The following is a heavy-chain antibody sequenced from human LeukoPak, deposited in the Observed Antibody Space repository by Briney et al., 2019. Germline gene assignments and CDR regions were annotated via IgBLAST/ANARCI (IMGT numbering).Heavy chain of an antibody. D-gene: IGHD3-10*01. CDR2: IRYDGSNK. V-gene: IGHV3-30*02. Sequence: GGSLRLSCAASGFTFSSYGMHWVRQAPGKGLEWVAFIRYDGSNKYYADSVKGRFTISRDNSKNTLYLQMNSLRAEDTAVYYCARGLIRQSWFGELFCAFDIWGQGTMVTVSS. J-gene: IGHJ3*02. CDR3: ARGLIRQSWFGELFCAFDI. CDR1: GFTFSSYG.